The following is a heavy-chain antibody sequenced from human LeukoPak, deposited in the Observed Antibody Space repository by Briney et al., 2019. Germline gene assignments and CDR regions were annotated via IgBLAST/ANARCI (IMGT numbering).Heavy chain of an antibody. CDR2: ISAYNGST. CDR3: ARSYYGGNSGDY. V-gene: IGHV1-18*01. J-gene: IGHJ4*02. D-gene: IGHD4-23*01. CDR1: GYTFTSYG. Sequence: ASVKVSCKASGYTFTSYGISWVRQAPGQGLEWMGWISAYNGSTNYAQKLQGRVTMTTDTSTSTAYMELRSLRSDDTAVYYCARSYYGGNSGDYWGQGTLVTVSS.